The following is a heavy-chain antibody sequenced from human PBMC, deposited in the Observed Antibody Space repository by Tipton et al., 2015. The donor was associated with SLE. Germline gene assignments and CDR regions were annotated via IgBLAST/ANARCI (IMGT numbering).Heavy chain of an antibody. D-gene: IGHD3-3*01. CDR2: INPSGGST. V-gene: IGHV1-46*01. J-gene: IGHJ5*02. CDR3: ARGSGYDFWSGRRENWFDP. Sequence: QLVQSGPEVKKPGASVKVSCKASGYTFTSYYMHWVRQAPGQGLEWMGIINPSGGSTSYAQKFQGRVTMTRDTSTSTVYMELSSLRSEDTAVYYCARGSGYDFWSGRRENWFDPWGQGTLVTVSS. CDR1: GYTFTSYY.